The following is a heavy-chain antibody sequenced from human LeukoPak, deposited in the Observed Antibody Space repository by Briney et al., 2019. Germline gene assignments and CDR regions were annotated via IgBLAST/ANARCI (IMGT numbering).Heavy chain of an antibody. CDR1: GYTFTGYY. J-gene: IGHJ3*02. D-gene: IGHD2-21*01. CDR2: INPNSGGT. V-gene: IGHV1-2*02. CDR3: AKDIAAGFPQGAFDI. Sequence: ASVKVSCKASGYTFTGYYMHWVRQAPGQGLEWMGWINPNSGGTNYAQKFQGRVTMTRDTSISTAYMELSRLRSDDTAVYYCAKDIAAGFPQGAFDIWGQGTMVTVSS.